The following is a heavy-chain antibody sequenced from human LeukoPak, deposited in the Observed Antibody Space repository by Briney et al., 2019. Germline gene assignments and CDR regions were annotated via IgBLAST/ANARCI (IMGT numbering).Heavy chain of an antibody. J-gene: IGHJ3*02. CDR2: INNDGVST. D-gene: IGHD2-2*02. CDR1: GFTLSSYW. CDR3: VRAVPAAILGAFDI. Sequence: GGSLRLSCATSGFTLSSYWMHWVRQVPGKGLEWLSRINNDGVSTSYADSVKGRFTISRDNAKNTLYLRMNSLRAEDTAVYYCVRAVPAAILGAFDIWGQGTMVTVSS. V-gene: IGHV3-74*01.